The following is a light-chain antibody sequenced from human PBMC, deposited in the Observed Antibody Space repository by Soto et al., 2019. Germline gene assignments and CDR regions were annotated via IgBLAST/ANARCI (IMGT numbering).Light chain of an antibody. CDR1: SSNIGAGHD. Sequence: QLVLTQPPSVSGAPGQRVTISCTGSSSNIGAGHDVHWYQQTPGTAPKVLIYGDNNRPSGVPDRFSGSKSGTSASLAITGLRAEDEADYYCQSYDNSLSGSRVFGGGTKLTVL. CDR2: GDN. CDR3: QSYDNSLSGSRV. J-gene: IGLJ2*01. V-gene: IGLV1-40*01.